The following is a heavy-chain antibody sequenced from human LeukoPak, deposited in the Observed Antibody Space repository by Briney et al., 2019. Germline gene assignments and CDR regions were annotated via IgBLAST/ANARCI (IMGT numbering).Heavy chain of an antibody. CDR3: ARGGYSGSIDS. V-gene: IGHV1-8*01. D-gene: IGHD5-12*01. CDR2: MNPNSGNT. J-gene: IGHJ4*02. Sequence: ASVKVSCKASGYTFTSYDVNWFRQATGQGLEWMGWMNPNSGNTGYAQKFQGRVSLTRDTSISTAYMELSSLRSEDTAVYYCARGGYSGSIDSWGQGTLVSVSS. CDR1: GYTFTSYD.